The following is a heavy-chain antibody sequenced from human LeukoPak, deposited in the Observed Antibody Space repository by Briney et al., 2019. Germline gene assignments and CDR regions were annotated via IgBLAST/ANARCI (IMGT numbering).Heavy chain of an antibody. CDR1: GFTFSSYG. J-gene: IGHJ6*04. Sequence: GGSLRLSCAASGFTFSSYGMHWVRQAPGKGLEWVAVISYDGSNKYYADSVKGRFTISRDNSKNTLYLQINSLRAEDTAVYYCAKVLGIVARPYYYYGMDVWGKGTTVTVSS. V-gene: IGHV3-30*18. CDR3: AKVLGIVARPYYYYGMDV. D-gene: IGHD1-26*01. CDR2: ISYDGSNK.